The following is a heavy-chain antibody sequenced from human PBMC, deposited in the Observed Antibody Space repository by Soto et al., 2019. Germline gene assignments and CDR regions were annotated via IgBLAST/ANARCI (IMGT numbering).Heavy chain of an antibody. CDR1: GYTFTHYA. Sequence: QVQLVQSGAEVKKPGASVKVSCTASGYTFTHYAIHWVRHAPGQRLEWIGFINAGSGNTKYSQTFQGRLTFTKDTSASTAYMDLSSRRSEDTAIYYCARGLAADGAWGQGTLVTVSS. J-gene: IGHJ5*02. V-gene: IGHV1-3*01. CDR2: INAGSGNT. CDR3: ARGLAADGA. D-gene: IGHD6-13*01.